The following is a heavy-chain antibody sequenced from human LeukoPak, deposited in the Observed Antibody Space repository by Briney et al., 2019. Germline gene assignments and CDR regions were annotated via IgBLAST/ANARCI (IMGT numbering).Heavy chain of an antibody. D-gene: IGHD3-22*01. CDR2: IYSSGST. J-gene: IGHJ6*03. Sequence: SETLSLTCSVSGCSINYYYWSWIRQPPGKGLEYIGYIYSSGSTNYNPSLKSRVTMSVDKSKNQFSLKLSYVTAADQAVYYCARDSRYSDTSGYYYSHYYMDVWGKGTTVTVSS. V-gene: IGHV4-59*01. CDR1: GCSINYYY. CDR3: ARDSRYSDTSGYYYSHYYMDV.